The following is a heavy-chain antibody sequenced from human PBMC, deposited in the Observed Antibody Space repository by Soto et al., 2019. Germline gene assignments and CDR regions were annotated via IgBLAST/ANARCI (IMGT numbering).Heavy chain of an antibody. J-gene: IGHJ5*02. D-gene: IGHD6-6*01. V-gene: IGHV1-8*01. CDR3: ARGRVRYSSSNCFDP. CDR2: MNPDSGHT. CDR1: GYTFTSYD. Sequence: QVQLVQSGAEVKKPGASVKVSCKASGYTFTSYDINWVRQATGQGPEWMGWMNPDSGHTGYARKFRDRISMTRNTSITTAYMELTSLRSDDTAIYYCARGRVRYSSSNCFDPCGRGTLVTVSS.